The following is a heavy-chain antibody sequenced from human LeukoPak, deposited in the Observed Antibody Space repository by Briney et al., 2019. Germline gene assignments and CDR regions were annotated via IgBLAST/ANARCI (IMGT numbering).Heavy chain of an antibody. CDR3: ARDNGLLDPYYFDY. J-gene: IGHJ4*02. D-gene: IGHD1-1*01. V-gene: IGHV4-31*03. CDR2: IYYSGST. Sequence: SETLSLTCTVSGGSISSGGYYWSWIRQHPGKGLEWIGYIYYSGSTYYNPSLKSRVTISVDTSKNQFSLKLSSVTAADTAVYYCARDNGLLDPYYFDYWGQGTLVTVSS. CDR1: GGSISSGGYY.